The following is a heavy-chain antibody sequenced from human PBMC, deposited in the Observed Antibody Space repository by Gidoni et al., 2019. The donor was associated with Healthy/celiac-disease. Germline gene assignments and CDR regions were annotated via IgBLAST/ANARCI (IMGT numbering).Heavy chain of an antibody. CDR1: GYTFTGYY. D-gene: IGHD6-13*01. Sequence: QVQLVQSGAEVNKPGASVTVSCKASGYTFTGYYMHWVRQAPGQGLEWMGWINPNSGGTNYAQKCQGWVTMTRDTYISTAYMELSRLRSDDTAVYYCARGFPSGAAAGTYYYGMDVWGQGTTVTVSS. CDR2: INPNSGGT. CDR3: ARGFPSGAAAGTYYYGMDV. J-gene: IGHJ6*02. V-gene: IGHV1-2*04.